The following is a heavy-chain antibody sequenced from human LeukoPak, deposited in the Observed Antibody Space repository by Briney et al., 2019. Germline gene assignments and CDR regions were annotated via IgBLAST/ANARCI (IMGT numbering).Heavy chain of an antibody. J-gene: IGHJ3*02. D-gene: IGHD2-21*01. V-gene: IGHV5-51*01. CDR3: AKHFSGGDYDAFEI. CDR2: IYPYDSDT. Sequence: GESLKISCKGSGYRFISYWIGWVRQMPGKGLEWMGIIYPYDSDTRYSPSFQGQVTISADMSISTAYLEWSSLKASDTAMYYCAKHFSGGDYDAFEIWGQGTLLTVSP. CDR1: GYRFISYW.